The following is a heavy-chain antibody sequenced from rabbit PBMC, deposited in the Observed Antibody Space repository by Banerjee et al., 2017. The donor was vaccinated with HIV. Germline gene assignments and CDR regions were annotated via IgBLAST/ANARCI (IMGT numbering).Heavy chain of an antibody. Sequence: QEQLVESGGGLVTPGGNLTLTCKASGFDFSNYGVSWVRQAPGKGLEWIACINTISGDTVYATWAKGRFTISKASWTAVTLQMTSLTAADTASYFCARDLAGVIGWNFNLWGPGTLVTVS. CDR1: GFDFSNYG. CDR3: ARDLAGVIGWNFNL. V-gene: IGHV1S45*01. D-gene: IGHD4-1*01. J-gene: IGHJ4*01. CDR2: INTISGDT.